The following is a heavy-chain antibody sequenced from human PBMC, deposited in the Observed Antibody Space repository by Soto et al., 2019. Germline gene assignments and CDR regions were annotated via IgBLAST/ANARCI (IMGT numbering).Heavy chain of an antibody. CDR1: GFTFNNFV. CDR2: ITGSGGRA. Sequence: GGSLRLSCAASGFTFNNFVMSWVRHIPGKGLDWVSGITGSGGRAYYADSVKGRFTISRDNSRNTVYLQRSRLGAADTAMYHCAVHLGQNYYTMDVWGQGTTVTVSS. V-gene: IGHV3-23*01. J-gene: IGHJ6*02. CDR3: AVHLGQNYYTMDV.